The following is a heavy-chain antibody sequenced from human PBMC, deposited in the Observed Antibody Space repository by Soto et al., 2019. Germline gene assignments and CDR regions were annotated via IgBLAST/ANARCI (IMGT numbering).Heavy chain of an antibody. V-gene: IGHV1-69*13. D-gene: IGHD6-13*01. CDR3: AREVAADGTFREDVFDI. CDR2: IIPIFSTT. CDR1: GGSFSNHA. J-gene: IGHJ3*02. Sequence: GASVKVSCKASGGSFSNHAINWVRQAPGQGLEWMGRIIPIFSTTNYAQKFQGRVTFTADESTVTAYMELSSLKHDDTAKYYCAREVAADGTFREDVFDIWGQGTMVTVSS.